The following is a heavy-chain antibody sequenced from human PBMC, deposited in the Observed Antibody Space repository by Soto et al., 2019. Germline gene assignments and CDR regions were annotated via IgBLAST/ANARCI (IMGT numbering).Heavy chain of an antibody. CDR2: IYYSGRT. CDR1: GDSISSYY. J-gene: IGHJ6*02. V-gene: IGHV4-59*01. CDR3: ARDRYCSSTSCRFGPKKGYYYYYGMEV. Sequence: SETLSLTCTVSGDSISSYYWTWIRQPPGKGLEYIGYIYYSGRTYYNPSLKSRVTISVDTSKNQFSLKLSSVTAADTAVYYCARDRYCSSTSCRFGPKKGYYYYYGMEVWGQGTTVTVSS. D-gene: IGHD2-2*01.